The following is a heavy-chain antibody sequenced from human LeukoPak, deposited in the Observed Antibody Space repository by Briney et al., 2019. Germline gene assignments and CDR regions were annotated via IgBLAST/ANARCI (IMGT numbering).Heavy chain of an antibody. CDR3: ARDTSDTAMETFDC. Sequence: GASVKVSCKASGGTFSSYAISWVRQAPGQGLEWMGGIIPIFGTANYAQKFQGRVTITADESTSTAYMELSSLRSEDTAVYYCARDTSDTAMETFDCWGQGTLVTVSS. D-gene: IGHD5-18*01. CDR2: IIPIFGTA. V-gene: IGHV1-69*13. CDR1: GGTFSSYA. J-gene: IGHJ4*02.